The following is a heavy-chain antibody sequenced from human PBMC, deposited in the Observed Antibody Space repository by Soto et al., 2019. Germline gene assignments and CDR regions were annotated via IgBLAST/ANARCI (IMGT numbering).Heavy chain of an antibody. V-gene: IGHV4-30-4*01. CDR2: IYYSGST. Sequence: TLXLTCTFSGGSISSGDYYWRWIRQPPGNCLEWIGYIYYSGSTYYNPSLKGRVTISVDTSKNQFSLKLSSVTAADTAVYYCARDAAARSVLYYYYYGMDVWGQGTTVTVSS. CDR3: ARDAAARSVLYYYYYGMDV. D-gene: IGHD6-6*01. J-gene: IGHJ6*02. CDR1: GGSISSGDYY.